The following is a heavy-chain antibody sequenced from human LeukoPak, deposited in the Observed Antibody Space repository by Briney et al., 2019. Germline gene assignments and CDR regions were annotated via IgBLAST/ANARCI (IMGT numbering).Heavy chain of an antibody. V-gene: IGHV4-39*01. CDR2: IYYSGST. D-gene: IGHD2-2*01. CDR3: ARVLGYCSSTSCSSPLRWFDP. J-gene: IGHJ5*02. Sequence: SETLSLTCTVSGGSISSSSYYWGWIRQPPGKGLEWIGSIYYSGSTYYNPSLKSRVTISVDTSKNQFSLKLSSVTAADTAVYYCARVLGYCSSTSCSSPLRWFDPWGQGTLVTVSS. CDR1: GGSISSSSYY.